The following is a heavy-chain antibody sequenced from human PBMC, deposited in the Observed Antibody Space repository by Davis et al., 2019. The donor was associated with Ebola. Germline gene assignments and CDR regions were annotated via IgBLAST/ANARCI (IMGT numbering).Heavy chain of an antibody. CDR2: INHDGTHT. Sequence: GESLKISCEASGFTFVNHWMHWVRQVPGKGLGWVSYINHDGTHTTYADSVKGRFTITRDNAKHMLYLQMNSLRLEDTAVYYCVRDRPNSRFDPWGQGTLVTVFS. D-gene: IGHD5-18*01. J-gene: IGHJ5*02. CDR3: VRDRPNSRFDP. CDR1: GFTFVNHW. V-gene: IGHV3-74*01.